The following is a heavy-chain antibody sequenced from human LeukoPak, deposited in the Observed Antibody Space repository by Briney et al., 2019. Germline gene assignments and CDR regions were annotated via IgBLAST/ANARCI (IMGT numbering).Heavy chain of an antibody. CDR3: ARHAGSGVVDP. J-gene: IGHJ5*02. CDR2: INHSGST. D-gene: IGHD2-15*01. CDR1: GGSISSYY. Sequence: SETLSLTCTVSGGSISSYYWSWIRQPPGKGLEWIGEINHSGSTFYNPSLKSRVTIFVDTSKNQLSLKLSSVTAADTAVYYYARHAGSGVVDPWGQGTLVTVSS. V-gene: IGHV4-34*01.